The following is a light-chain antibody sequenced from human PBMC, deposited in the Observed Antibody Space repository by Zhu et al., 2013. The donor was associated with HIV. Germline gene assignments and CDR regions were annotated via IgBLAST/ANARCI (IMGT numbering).Light chain of an antibody. V-gene: IGKV3-11*01. CDR3: QEYNSYWT. CDR2: GAS. CDR1: QSVRTS. Sequence: EIVLTQSPATLSLSPGERATLSCRASQSVRTSLAWYQQKPGQAPRLLIYGASSRATGIPDRFSGSGSGTDFTLTISRLEPEDFATYYCQEYNSYWTFGQGTKVEIK. J-gene: IGKJ1*01.